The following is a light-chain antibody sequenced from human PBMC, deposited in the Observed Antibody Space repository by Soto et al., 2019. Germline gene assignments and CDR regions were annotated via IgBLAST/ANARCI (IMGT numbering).Light chain of an antibody. CDR2: EVS. V-gene: IGKV2D-29*02. CDR1: QSLLHITGETF. Sequence: DVVMTQTPLSLSVTPGQPASISCKSSQSLLHITGETFLFWYLQKPGQSQQLLIYEVSTRVSGVPDRFSGSGSGTDFTLEISRVETDDVGIYYCMQSTQLPPTFGQGTLLGIE. J-gene: IGKJ5*01. CDR3: MQSTQLPPT.